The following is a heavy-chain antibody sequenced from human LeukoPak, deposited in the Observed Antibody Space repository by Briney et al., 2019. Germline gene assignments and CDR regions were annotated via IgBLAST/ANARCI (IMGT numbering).Heavy chain of an antibody. Sequence: SETLSLTCTVSGGSISSGDYYWSWIRQPPGKGLEWIGYIYYSGSTYYNPSLKSRVTISVDTSKNQFSLKLSSVTAADTAVYYCARDQGYNWNWFDPWGQGTLVTASS. CDR3: ARDQGYNWNWFDP. D-gene: IGHD1-1*01. CDR2: IYYSGST. J-gene: IGHJ5*02. CDR1: GGSISSGDYY. V-gene: IGHV4-30-4*08.